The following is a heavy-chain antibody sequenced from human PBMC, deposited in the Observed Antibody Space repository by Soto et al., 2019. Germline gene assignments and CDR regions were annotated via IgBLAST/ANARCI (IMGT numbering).Heavy chain of an antibody. CDR2: TGLNGRTT. CDR1: GFTFSMSA. V-gene: IGHV3-23*01. J-gene: IGHJ4*02. D-gene: IGHD6-13*01. Sequence: EVQLLESGGGLVQPGGSLRLSCAASGFTFSMSAMSWVRQAPGKGLGWVSTTGLNGRTTYYADSVKGRFTVSRDNSRNTLDLQMNSLRAEDTAVYYCATVHGTSRSFDYWGQGTLVTVSS. CDR3: ATVHGTSRSFDY.